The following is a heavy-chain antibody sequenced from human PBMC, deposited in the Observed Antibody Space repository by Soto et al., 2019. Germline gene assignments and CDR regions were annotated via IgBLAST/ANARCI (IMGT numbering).Heavy chain of an antibody. CDR3: ARDPGLRYFDWHRETSYYYYYGMDV. CDR2: INPNSGGT. V-gene: IGHV1-2*04. J-gene: IGHJ6*02. D-gene: IGHD3-9*01. Sequence: ASVKVSCKASGYTFTGYYMHWVRQAPGQGLEWMGWINPNSGGTNYAQKFQGWVTMTRDTSISTAYTELSRLRSDDTAVYYCARDPGLRYFDWHRETSYYYYYGMDVWGQGTTVTVSS. CDR1: GYTFTGYY.